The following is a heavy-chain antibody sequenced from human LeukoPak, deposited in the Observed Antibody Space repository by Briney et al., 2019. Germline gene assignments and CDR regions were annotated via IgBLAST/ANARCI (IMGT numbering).Heavy chain of an antibody. Sequence: ASVTVSCKPSVYTFTIYGVSWLRQAPGQGGGWMGWIGAYNGDTNYTQSLQGRVTITTDTSTSTAHMELRSLRSDDTAVYYCARGYEFWSGYPSFDYWGQGTLVIVSS. CDR2: IGAYNGDT. V-gene: IGHV1-18*01. D-gene: IGHD3-3*01. J-gene: IGHJ4*02. CDR1: VYTFTIYG. CDR3: ARGYEFWSGYPSFDY.